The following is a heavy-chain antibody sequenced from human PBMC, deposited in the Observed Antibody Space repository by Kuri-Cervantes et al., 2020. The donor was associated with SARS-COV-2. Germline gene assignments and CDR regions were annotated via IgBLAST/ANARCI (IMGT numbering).Heavy chain of an antibody. Sequence: GGSLRLSCAASGFTFSSYWMSWVRQAPGKGLEWVSSISSSSSYIYYADSVKGRFTISRDNAKNSLYLQMNSLRAEDTAVYYCARGGWIAATDYFDYWGQGTLVTVSS. D-gene: IGHD6-13*01. CDR1: GFTFSSYW. V-gene: IGHV3-21*01. CDR2: ISSSSSYI. CDR3: ARGGWIAATDYFDY. J-gene: IGHJ4*02.